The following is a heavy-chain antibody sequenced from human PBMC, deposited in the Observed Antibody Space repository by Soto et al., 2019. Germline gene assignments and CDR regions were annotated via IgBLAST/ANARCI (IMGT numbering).Heavy chain of an antibody. D-gene: IGHD3-16*01. J-gene: IGHJ6*02. CDR1: GYSFTSYW. CDR3: ARLSVSFADYYYGMDV. V-gene: IGHV5-10-1*01. CDR2: IDPSDSYT. Sequence: PGESLKISCKGSGYSFTSYWISWVRQMPGKGLEWMGRIDPSDSYTNYSPSFQGHVTISADKSISTAYLQWSSLKASDTAMYYCARLSVSFADYYYGMDVWGQGTTVTVSS.